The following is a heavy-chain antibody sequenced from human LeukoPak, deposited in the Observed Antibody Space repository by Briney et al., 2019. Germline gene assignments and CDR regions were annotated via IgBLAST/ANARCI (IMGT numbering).Heavy chain of an antibody. J-gene: IGHJ3*02. D-gene: IGHD6-19*01. CDR2: ISWNSGSI. CDR3: AKDQTRYSSGWFDAFDI. CDR1: GFTFDDYA. V-gene: IGHV3-9*01. Sequence: SGGSLRLSCAASGFTFDDYAMHWVRQAPGKGLEWVSGISWNSGSIGYADPVKGRFTISRDNAKNSLYLQMNSLRAEDTALYYCAKDQTRYSSGWFDAFDIWGQGTMVTVSS.